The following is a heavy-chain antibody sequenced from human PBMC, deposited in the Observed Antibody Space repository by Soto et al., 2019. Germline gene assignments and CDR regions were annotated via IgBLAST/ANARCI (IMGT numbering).Heavy chain of an antibody. CDR1: GGSISSGGYY. J-gene: IGHJ5*02. V-gene: IGHV4-31*03. CDR2: IYYSGST. D-gene: IGHD2-21*02. Sequence: PSETLSLTCTVSGGSISSGGYYWSWIRQHPGKGLEWIGYIYYSGSTYYNPSLKSRVTISIDTSKNQFSLKLSSVTAADTAVYYCSIEVVTAPSQWFDPWGQGTLVTVSS. CDR3: SIEVVTAPSQWFDP.